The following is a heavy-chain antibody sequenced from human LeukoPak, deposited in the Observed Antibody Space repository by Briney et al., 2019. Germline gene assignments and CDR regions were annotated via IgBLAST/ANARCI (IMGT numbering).Heavy chain of an antibody. D-gene: IGHD2-15*01. V-gene: IGHV4-59*01. J-gene: IGHJ5*02. Sequence: MPSETLSLTCTVSGGSISSYYWSWIRQPPGKGLEWIRYIYYSGSTNYNPSLKSRVTISVDTSKNQFSLKLSSVTAADTAVYYCARAYCSGGTCYSSRGMFDPWGQGTLVTVSS. CDR2: IYYSGST. CDR3: ARAYCSGGTCYSSRGMFDP. CDR1: GGSISSYY.